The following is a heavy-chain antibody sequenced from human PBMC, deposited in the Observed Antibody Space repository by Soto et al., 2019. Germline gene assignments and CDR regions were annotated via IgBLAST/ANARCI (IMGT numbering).Heavy chain of an antibody. CDR3: AKDMELSSSWLDYYYYYGMDV. Sequence: EVQLLESGGGLVQPGGSLRLSCAASGFTFSNYAMTWVRQAPGKGLEWVSAISGSGGSTYYADSVKGRFTISRDNSKNTLYLQMNSLRAEDTAVYYCAKDMELSSSWLDYYYYYGMDVWGQGTTVTVSS. V-gene: IGHV3-23*01. CDR2: ISGSGGST. J-gene: IGHJ6*02. CDR1: GFTFSNYA. D-gene: IGHD6-13*01.